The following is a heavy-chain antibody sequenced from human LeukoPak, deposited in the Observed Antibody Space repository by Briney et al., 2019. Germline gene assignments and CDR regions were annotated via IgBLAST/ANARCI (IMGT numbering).Heavy chain of an antibody. V-gene: IGHV3-30*04. D-gene: IGHD3-9*01. Sequence: GRSLRLSCAASGFTFSSYAMHWVRQAPGKGLEWVAGISYDGRDKYYADSVKGRFTISRDNSKNTLYLQMNSLRAEDTAVYYCARGGNFDWLFLAESYYFDYWGQGTLVTVSS. CDR1: GFTFSSYA. J-gene: IGHJ4*02. CDR3: ARGGNFDWLFLAESYYFDY. CDR2: ISYDGRDK.